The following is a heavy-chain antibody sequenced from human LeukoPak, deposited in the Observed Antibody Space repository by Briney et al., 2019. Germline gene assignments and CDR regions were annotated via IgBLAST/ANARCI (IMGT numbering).Heavy chain of an antibody. J-gene: IGHJ5*02. Sequence: GASVKVSCKASGGTFSSYAISWVRQATGQGPEWMGWMNPNGGNTGYAQKFQGRVTMTRNTSISTAYMELSSLTSEDTAVYYCARDGSGSYYDRGWFDPWGQGTLVTVSS. CDR1: GGTFSSYA. CDR2: MNPNGGNT. D-gene: IGHD3-10*01. CDR3: ARDGSGSYYDRGWFDP. V-gene: IGHV1-8*02.